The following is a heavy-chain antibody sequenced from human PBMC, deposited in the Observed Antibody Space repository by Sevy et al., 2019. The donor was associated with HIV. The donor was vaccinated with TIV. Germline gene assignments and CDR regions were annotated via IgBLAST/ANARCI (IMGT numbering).Heavy chain of an antibody. V-gene: IGHV3-23*01. D-gene: IGHD5-18*01. CDR3: ASGDTTMITDLDY. J-gene: IGHJ4*02. CDR2: INNGGIT. Sequence: GGSLRLSCGASGFTLSKYAMSWVRQAPGKGPEWVSGINNGGITYYADSVKGRFTISRDNSKKMVFLQMNSLRAEDTAVYYCASGDTTMITDLDYWGQGALVTVSS. CDR1: GFTLSKYA.